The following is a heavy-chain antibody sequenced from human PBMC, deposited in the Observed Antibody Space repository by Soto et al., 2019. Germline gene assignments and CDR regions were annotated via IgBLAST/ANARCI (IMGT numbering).Heavy chain of an antibody. D-gene: IGHD6-6*01. CDR2: ISSGSSYI. CDR3: AKDLTRQLAYWLDP. Sequence: RRLPSAAAGGTCGNYTRSWILQKPGKGLEWVASISSGSSYIYYAGSVKGRFTISRDRSKNTVYLTLTSLTSDDTALYYCAKDLTRQLAYWLDPWGQRPQVTVSS. CDR1: GGTCGNYT. V-gene: IGHV3-21*04. J-gene: IGHJ5*02.